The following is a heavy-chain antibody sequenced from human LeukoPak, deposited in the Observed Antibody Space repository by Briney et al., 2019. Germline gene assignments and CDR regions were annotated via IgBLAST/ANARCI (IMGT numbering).Heavy chain of an antibody. D-gene: IGHD1-1*01. Sequence: SETLSLTCAVSGGSISSNNWWGWVRQPPGKGLEWIGEIYHSGSPNYNPSLKSRVTISVDKSRNHFSLNLSSVAAADTAVYYCARVNINNWHSCDYWGQGTLVTVSS. J-gene: IGHJ4*02. CDR1: GGSISSNNW. CDR3: ARVNINNWHSCDY. CDR2: IYHSGSP. V-gene: IGHV4-4*02.